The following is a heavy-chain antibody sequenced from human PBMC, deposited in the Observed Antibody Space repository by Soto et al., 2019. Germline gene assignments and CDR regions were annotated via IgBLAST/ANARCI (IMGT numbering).Heavy chain of an antibody. Sequence: GESLKISCKTSGYSFISYWVAWVRQLPGKGLEWMGTFYPGDSTSTYSPSFQGQVTISVDTSITTAYLQLNSLKASDTAMYYCARIIGYCRNNDCSWTFNVWGQGTMVTVSS. V-gene: IGHV5-51*01. CDR2: FYPGDSTS. CDR1: GYSFISYW. CDR3: ARIIGYCRNNDCSWTFNV. D-gene: IGHD2-15*01. J-gene: IGHJ3*01.